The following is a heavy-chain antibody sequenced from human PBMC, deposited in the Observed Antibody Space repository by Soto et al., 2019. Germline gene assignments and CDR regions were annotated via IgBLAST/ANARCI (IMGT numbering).Heavy chain of an antibody. D-gene: IGHD3-3*01. J-gene: IGHJ4*02. CDR3: ARTDGVAGPVDY. CDR1: GFTFSSYG. CDR2: IWYDGSNK. V-gene: IGHV3-33*01. Sequence: GGSLRLSCAASGFTFSSYGMHWVRQAPGKGLEWVAVIWYDGSNKYYADSVKGRFTNSRDNSKNTLYLQMNSLRAEDTAVYYCARTDGVAGPVDYWGQGTLVTVSS.